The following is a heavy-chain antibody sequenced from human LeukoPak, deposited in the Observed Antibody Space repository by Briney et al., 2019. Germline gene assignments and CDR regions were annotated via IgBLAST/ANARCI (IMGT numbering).Heavy chain of an antibody. CDR1: GFTFSSYA. CDR2: ISGSGGST. Sequence: GGSLRLSCAASGFTFSSYAMSWVRQAPGKGLEWVPAISGSGGSTYYADSVKGRFTISRDNSKNTLYLQMNSLRAEDTAVYYCAKEPYDSSGYGGFGYWGQGTLVTVSS. D-gene: IGHD3-22*01. J-gene: IGHJ4*02. V-gene: IGHV3-23*01. CDR3: AKEPYDSSGYGGFGY.